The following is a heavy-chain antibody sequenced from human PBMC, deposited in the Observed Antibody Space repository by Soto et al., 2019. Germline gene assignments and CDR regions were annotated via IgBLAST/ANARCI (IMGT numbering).Heavy chain of an antibody. Sequence: GGSLRLSCTASGFTFGDYAMSWVRQAPGKGLEWVGFIRSKAYGGTTEYAASVKGRFTISRDDSKSIAYLQMNSLKTEDTAVYYCTRTPLRGYSYGYFDYWGQGTLVTVSS. CDR2: IRSKAYGGTT. CDR3: TRTPLRGYSYGYFDY. D-gene: IGHD5-18*01. J-gene: IGHJ4*02. V-gene: IGHV3-49*04. CDR1: GFTFGDYA.